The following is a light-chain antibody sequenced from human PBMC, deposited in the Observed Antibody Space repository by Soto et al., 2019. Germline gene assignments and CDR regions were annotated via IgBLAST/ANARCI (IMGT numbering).Light chain of an antibody. CDR2: NNS. CDR3: AAWDDSLNGPV. CDR1: TSTVGGNP. J-gene: IGLJ2*01. V-gene: IGLV1-44*01. Sequence: QSVLTQPPSASVTPGQRVTISCSGSTSTVGGNPVNWYQQLPGTAPKLLIYNNSQRPSGVPDRFSGSNSGTSASLAISGLQSEDEADYFCAAWDDSLNGPVFGGGTKLTVL.